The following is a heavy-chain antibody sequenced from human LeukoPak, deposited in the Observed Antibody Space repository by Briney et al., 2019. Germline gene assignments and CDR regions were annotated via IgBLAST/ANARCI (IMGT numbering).Heavy chain of an antibody. Sequence: GSSVKVSCKASGGTLSSYAISWVRQAPGQGLEWMGGIIPIFGTANYAQKFQGRVTITADESTSTAYMELSSLRSEDTAVYYCARAADYGDYVSQFDPWGQGTLVTVSS. CDR1: GGTLSSYA. D-gene: IGHD4-17*01. CDR3: ARAADYGDYVSQFDP. J-gene: IGHJ5*02. V-gene: IGHV1-69*01. CDR2: IIPIFGTA.